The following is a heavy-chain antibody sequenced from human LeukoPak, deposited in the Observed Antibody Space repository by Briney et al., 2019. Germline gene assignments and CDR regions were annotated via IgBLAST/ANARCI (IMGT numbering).Heavy chain of an antibody. CDR3: ARVAAVAGARGSYDY. CDR1: GFTFSSYG. V-gene: IGHV3-30*02. J-gene: IGHJ4*02. D-gene: IGHD6-19*01. CDR2: IRYDGSNK. Sequence: GGSLRLSCAASGFTFSSYGMHWVRQAPGKGLEWVAFIRYDGSNKYYADSVKGRFTISRENAKNSLYLQMNSLRAGDTAVYYCARVAAVAGARGSYDYWGQGTLVTVSS.